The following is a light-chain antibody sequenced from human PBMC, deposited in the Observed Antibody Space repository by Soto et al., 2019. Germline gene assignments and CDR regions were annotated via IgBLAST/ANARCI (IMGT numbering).Light chain of an antibody. CDR2: CAS. J-gene: IGKJ1*01. V-gene: IGKV3-20*01. Sequence: EIVLTQSPGTLSLSPGDRATLSCRASQSVSSNFLALYQQKPGQAPRLLIYCASIRATGIPDRFSGSGSGTDFTLTIRRLEPEDFAMYFCHQYGSSPRTFGQGTKVDIK. CDR1: QSVSSNF. CDR3: HQYGSSPRT.